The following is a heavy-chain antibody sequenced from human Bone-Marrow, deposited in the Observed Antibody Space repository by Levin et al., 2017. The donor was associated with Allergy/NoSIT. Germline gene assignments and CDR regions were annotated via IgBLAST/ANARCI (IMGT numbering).Heavy chain of an antibody. Sequence: GGSLRLSCAASGFTFSRSWMHWVRQVPGKGLVWVSRINSDGTSISYADSVKGRFTVSRDNVKNTLYLEMNSVRDDDTGIYYCAKEFGYYAMDVWGQGTTVTVSS. CDR3: AKEFGYYAMDV. V-gene: IGHV3-74*01. CDR2: INSDGTSI. D-gene: IGHD3-16*01. CDR1: GFTFSRSW. J-gene: IGHJ6*02.